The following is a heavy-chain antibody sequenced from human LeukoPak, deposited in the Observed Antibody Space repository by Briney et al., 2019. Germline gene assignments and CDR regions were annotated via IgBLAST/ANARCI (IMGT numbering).Heavy chain of an antibody. CDR2: IYYSGNI. CDR1: GDSTRSYY. Sequence: SETLSLTCSVSGDSTRSYYWSWIRQSPGKGLEWIGYIYYSGNIKYSPSLKSRVTISVDTSKNEVSLMLTSVTAADTAAYYCAALGDVWGAYLPYWGREIWVTVSS. J-gene: IGHJ4*02. CDR3: AALGDVWGAYLPY. V-gene: IGHV4-59*01. D-gene: IGHD3-3*01.